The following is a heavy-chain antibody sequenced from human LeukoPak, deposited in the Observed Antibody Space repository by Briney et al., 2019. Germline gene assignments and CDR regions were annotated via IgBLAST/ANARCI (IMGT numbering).Heavy chain of an antibody. J-gene: IGHJ3*02. CDR2: ISANGDKS. CDR1: GFIFSSYT. D-gene: IGHD1-1*01. Sequence: GGSLRLSCTASGFIFSSYTMSWVRQAPGRGLEWVSTISANGDKSYYADSVKGRFTISRDNSKNTLYLQMNSLRAEDTAVYYCARVRTGSNDAFDIWGQGTMVTVSS. CDR3: ARVRTGSNDAFDI. V-gene: IGHV3-23*01.